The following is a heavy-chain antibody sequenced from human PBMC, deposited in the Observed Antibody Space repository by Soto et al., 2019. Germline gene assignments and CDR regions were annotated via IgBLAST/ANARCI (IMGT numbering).Heavy chain of an antibody. CDR1: GFSLSNSGVG. V-gene: IGHV2-5*02. CDR2: IYWDDDK. Sequence: SRPTLVNPTQTLTLTCTFSGFSLSNSGVGVGWIRQPPGRALEWLALIYWDDDKRYSPSLKSRITITKDTSKNQVVLTMTNMDPVDTATYYCAHRPSYCSGGGCYSGFDYWGQGTLVTVSS. J-gene: IGHJ4*02. D-gene: IGHD2-15*01. CDR3: AHRPSYCSGGGCYSGFDY.